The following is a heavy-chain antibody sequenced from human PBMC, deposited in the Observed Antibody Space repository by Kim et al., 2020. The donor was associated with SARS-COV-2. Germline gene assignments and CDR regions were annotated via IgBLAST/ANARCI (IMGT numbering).Heavy chain of an antibody. J-gene: IGHJ4*02. CDR3: ARLMPHYYGSGSYFNY. D-gene: IGHD3-10*01. V-gene: IGHV4-39*01. Sequence: PTSRVTISVDTSKNQFSLTLSSVTAADTAVYYCARLMPHYYGSGSYFNYWGQGTLVTVSS.